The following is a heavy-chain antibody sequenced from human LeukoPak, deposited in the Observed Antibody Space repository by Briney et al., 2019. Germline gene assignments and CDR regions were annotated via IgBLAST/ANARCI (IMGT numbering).Heavy chain of an antibody. CDR2: IYSGGST. CDR1: GFTVSSNY. Sequence: PGGSLRLSCAASGFTVSSNYMSWVRQAPGKGREWVSVIYSGGSTYYADSVKGRFTISRDNSKNTLYLQMNSLRAEDTAVYYCARDSSGSYSLFDYWGQGTLVTVSS. V-gene: IGHV3-66*02. CDR3: ARDSSGSYSLFDY. D-gene: IGHD1-26*01. J-gene: IGHJ4*02.